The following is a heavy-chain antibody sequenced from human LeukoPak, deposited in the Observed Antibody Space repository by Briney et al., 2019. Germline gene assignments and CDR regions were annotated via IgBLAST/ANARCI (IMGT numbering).Heavy chain of an antibody. J-gene: IGHJ3*02. CDR2: ISYDGTKT. CDR1: GFALNDYG. Sequence: AGGSLRLSCTASGFALNDYGTHWVRQAPGKGLEWVGFISYDGTKTEYGDSVKGRFTISRDISKITLYLQMNSLRPEDTAVYYCAIPPYYYDSSGYDAFDIWGQGTMVTVSS. D-gene: IGHD3-22*01. V-gene: IGHV3-30*03. CDR3: AIPPYYYDSSGYDAFDI.